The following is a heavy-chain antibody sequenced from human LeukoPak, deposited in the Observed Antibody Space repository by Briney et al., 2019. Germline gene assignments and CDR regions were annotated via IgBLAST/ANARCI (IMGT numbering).Heavy chain of an antibody. Sequence: PSETLSLTCTVSGGSISSGSYYWNWIRQPAGKGLEWIGRIYSRGSTNYNPSLKSRVTISVDTSKNQFSLKLDSVTAADTAVYYCARLQATVTIHAYFDYWGQGTLVTVSS. CDR3: ARLQATVTIHAYFDY. CDR2: IYSRGST. J-gene: IGHJ4*01. D-gene: IGHD4-17*01. V-gene: IGHV4-61*02. CDR1: GGSISSGSYY.